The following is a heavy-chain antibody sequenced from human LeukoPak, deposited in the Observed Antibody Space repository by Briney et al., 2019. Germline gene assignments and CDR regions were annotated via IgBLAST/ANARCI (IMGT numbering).Heavy chain of an antibody. V-gene: IGHV1-46*01. J-gene: IGHJ6*02. CDR1: GYTFTSYY. D-gene: IGHD3-10*01. CDR3: ARTLDLIGGQSGMDV. CDR2: INPSGGST. Sequence: GASVKVSCKASGYTFTSYYMHWVRQAPGQGLEWMGIINPSGGSTSYAQKFQGRVTMTRDTSTSTVYMELSSLRSEDTAVYYCARTLDLIGGQSGMDVWGQGTTVTVSS.